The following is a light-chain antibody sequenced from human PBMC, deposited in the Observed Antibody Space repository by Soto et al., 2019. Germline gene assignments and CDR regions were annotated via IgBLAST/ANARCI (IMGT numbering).Light chain of an antibody. J-gene: IGKJ2*01. CDR1: QRVNSSY. V-gene: IGKV3-20*01. CDR2: AAS. CDR3: QQYVNSPVT. Sequence: EIVLTQSPDTLYLSPGEGATLSCRASQRVNSSYLAWYQQKPGQATSLLISAASDRATGVPARVSGSGYGTDFTLTISRLEPEDFAVYYCQQYVNSPVTFGQGTKLQIK.